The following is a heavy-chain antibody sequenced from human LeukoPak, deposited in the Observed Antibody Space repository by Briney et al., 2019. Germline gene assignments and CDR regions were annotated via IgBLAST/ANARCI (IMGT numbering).Heavy chain of an antibody. CDR2: IDQDGSEK. Sequence: GGSLRLSCAASGFTFSSYWMTWVRQAPGKGLEWVANIDQDGSEKFYVDSVKGRFTISRDNGKNSMYLQMNSLRAEDTALYYCARDQGAAGDYWGQGTLVTVSS. CDR3: ARDQGAAGDY. V-gene: IGHV3-7*01. CDR1: GFTFSSYW. D-gene: IGHD6-13*01. J-gene: IGHJ4*02.